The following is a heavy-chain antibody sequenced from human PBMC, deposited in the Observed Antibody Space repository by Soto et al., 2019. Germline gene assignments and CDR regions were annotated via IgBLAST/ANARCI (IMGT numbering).Heavy chain of an antibody. CDR3: ARDGTEYYGEYYDY. CDR2: IGTRGNTK. D-gene: IGHD4-17*01. V-gene: IGHV3-11*01. Sequence: PWGSLRLSCATSGFTFSDYYMSWIRQAPGKGLEWVSYIGTRGNTKYYADSVRGRFTISRDNAKNSLYLQMNSLRVDDTAVYYCARDGTEYYGEYYDYWGQGIPVTVSS. CDR1: GFTFSDYY. J-gene: IGHJ4*02.